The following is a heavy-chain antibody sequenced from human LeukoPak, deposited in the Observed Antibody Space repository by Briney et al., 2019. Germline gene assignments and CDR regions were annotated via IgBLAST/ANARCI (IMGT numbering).Heavy chain of an antibody. Sequence: GGSLRLSCAGSGFTFSSYWMSWVRQAPGKGLEWVAFIRYDGSNKYYADSVKGRFTISRDNSKNTLYLQMNSLRAEDTAVYHCAKELVPYSSSWFFDYWGQGTLVTVSS. D-gene: IGHD6-13*01. V-gene: IGHV3-30*02. CDR2: IRYDGSNK. CDR1: GFTFSSYW. J-gene: IGHJ4*02. CDR3: AKELVPYSSSWFFDY.